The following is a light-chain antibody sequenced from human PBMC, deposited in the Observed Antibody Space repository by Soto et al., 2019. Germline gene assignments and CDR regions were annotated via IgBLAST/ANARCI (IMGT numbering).Light chain of an antibody. Sequence: QSVLTQPPSVSGAPGQRVTISCTGNSSNIGAGYDVHWYQQLPGKAPKLLIFGNSHRPSGVPDRFFGSKSGTSASLAITGLQAEDEADYYCSSYAGSSNVFGTGTKVTVL. J-gene: IGLJ1*01. CDR2: GNS. CDR3: SSYAGSSNV. V-gene: IGLV1-40*01. CDR1: SSNIGAGYD.